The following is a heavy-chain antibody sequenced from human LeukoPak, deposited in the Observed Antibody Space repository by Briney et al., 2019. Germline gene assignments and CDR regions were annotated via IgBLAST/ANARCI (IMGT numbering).Heavy chain of an antibody. CDR2: INTNTGNP. D-gene: IGHD3-22*01. V-gene: IGHV7-4-1*02. Sequence: ASVKVSCKASGYTFTSYAMNWVRQAPGQGLEWMGWINTNTGNPTYAQGFTGRFVFSLDTSVSTAYLQISSLKAEDTAVYYCAGDDYYDSSAEEGVGYWFDPWGQGALVTVSS. J-gene: IGHJ5*02. CDR1: GYTFTSYA. CDR3: AGDDYYDSSAEEGVGYWFDP.